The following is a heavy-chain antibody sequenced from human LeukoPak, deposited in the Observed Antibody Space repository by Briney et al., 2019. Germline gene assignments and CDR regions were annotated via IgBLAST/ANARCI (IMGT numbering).Heavy chain of an antibody. D-gene: IGHD3-10*01. J-gene: IGHJ4*02. Sequence: ASVKVSCKASGGTFSSYTISWVRQATGQGLEWMGRIIPILGIANYAQKFQGRVTITADKSTSTAYMELSSLRSEDTAVYYCARRTGSGSLYYWGQGTLVTVSS. CDR3: ARRTGSGSLYY. CDR2: IIPILGIA. CDR1: GGTFSSYT. V-gene: IGHV1-69*02.